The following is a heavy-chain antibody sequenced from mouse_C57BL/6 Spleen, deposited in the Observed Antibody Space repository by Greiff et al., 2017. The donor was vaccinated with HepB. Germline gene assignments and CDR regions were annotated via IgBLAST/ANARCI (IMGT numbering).Heavy chain of an antibody. CDR1: GYAFSSSW. V-gene: IGHV1-82*01. CDR3: ARTMRWLPSIDD. Sequence: VQLQQSGPELVKPGASVKISCKASGYAFSSSWMNWVKQRPGKGLEWIGRIYPGDGDTNYNGKFKGKATLTADKSSSTAYMQLSSLTSEDSAVYFCARTMRWLPSIDDWGKGTSVTGSS. D-gene: IGHD2-3*01. CDR2: IYPGDGDT. J-gene: IGHJ4*01.